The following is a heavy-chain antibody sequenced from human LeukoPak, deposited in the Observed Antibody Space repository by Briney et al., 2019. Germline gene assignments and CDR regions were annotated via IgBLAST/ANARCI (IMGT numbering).Heavy chain of an antibody. Sequence: ASVKVSCKASGYTFTNYDINWVRQATGQGLEWMGWMNPNSGNTGYAQKFQGRVTMTRNTSISTAYMELSSLRSEDTAVYYCARGPYYYDSSGYYHDYWGQGTLDTVSS. CDR1: GYTFTNYD. CDR2: MNPNSGNT. J-gene: IGHJ4*02. V-gene: IGHV1-8*02. CDR3: ARGPYYYDSSGYYHDY. D-gene: IGHD3-22*01.